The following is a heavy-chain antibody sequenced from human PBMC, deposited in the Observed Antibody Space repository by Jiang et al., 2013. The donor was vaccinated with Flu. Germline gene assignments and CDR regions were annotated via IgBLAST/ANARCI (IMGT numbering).Heavy chain of an antibody. CDR3: ARDGGSEWPIRGSGVY. D-gene: IGHD3-3*01. V-gene: IGHV4-38-2*02. J-gene: IGHJ4*02. CDR1: GYSISSGYY. Sequence: TLSLTCTVSGYSISSGYYWAGSGSPRKGWSGLGVSIIWEHLLXPSLKSRVTISVDTSKNQFSLKLSSVTAADTAVYYCARDGGSEWPIRGSGVYWGQGTLVTVSS. CDR2: SIIWEH.